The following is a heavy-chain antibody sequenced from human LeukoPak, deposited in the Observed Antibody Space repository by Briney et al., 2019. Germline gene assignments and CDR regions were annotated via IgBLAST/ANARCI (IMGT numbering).Heavy chain of an antibody. V-gene: IGHV3-30*02. CDR3: AKDRGLGLTGDEAGDY. J-gene: IGHJ4*02. CDR1: GFTFSSYG. D-gene: IGHD7-27*01. CDR2: IRYDGSNK. Sequence: GGSLRLSCAASGFTFSSYGMHWVRQAPGKGLEWVAFIRYDGSNKYYADSVKGRFTISRDNSKNTLYLQMNSLIAEDTAVYYCAKDRGLGLTGDEAGDYWGQGTLVTVSS.